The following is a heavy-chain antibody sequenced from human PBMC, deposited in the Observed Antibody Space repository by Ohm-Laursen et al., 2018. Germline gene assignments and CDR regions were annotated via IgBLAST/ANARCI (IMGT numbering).Heavy chain of an antibody. V-gene: IGHV3-23*01. D-gene: IGHD3-16*01. CDR3: AKQGGYIHD. CDR1: GFTFSSQA. Sequence: SLRLSCAAPGFTFSSQAMGWVRQAPGKGLEWVSVISGNGVNTYYSDSVKGRFTISRDNSKNTLYLQMNSLRAEDTAVYYCAKQGGYIHDWGQGTLVTVSS. CDR2: ISGNGVNT. J-gene: IGHJ4*02.